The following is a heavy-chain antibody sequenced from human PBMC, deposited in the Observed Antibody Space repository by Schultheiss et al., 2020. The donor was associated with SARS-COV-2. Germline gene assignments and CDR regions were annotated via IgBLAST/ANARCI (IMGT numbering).Heavy chain of an antibody. CDR1: GGSISSSSYY. J-gene: IGHJ4*02. Sequence: SQTLSLTCTVSGGSISSSSYYWGWIRQPPGKGLEWIGSIYYSGSTNYNPSLKSRVTMSVDTSKNQFSLKLSSVTAADTAVYYCARVAFVAAAGIDYWGQGTLVTVSS. CDR2: IYYSGST. D-gene: IGHD6-13*01. CDR3: ARVAFVAAAGIDY. V-gene: IGHV4-39*01.